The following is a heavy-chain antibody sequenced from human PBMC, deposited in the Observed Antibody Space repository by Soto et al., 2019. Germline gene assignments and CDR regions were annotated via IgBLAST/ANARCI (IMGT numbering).Heavy chain of an antibody. CDR2: IIPIFGTA. D-gene: IGHD3-10*01. V-gene: IGHV1-69*13. CDR3: AREGMAYYHGSGRTYNY. Sequence: SVKVSCKASGGTFSSYAISWVRQAPGQGLEWMGGIIPIFGTANYAQKFQGRVTITADESTSTAYMELSSLRSEDTAVYYCAREGMAYYHGSGRTYNYWGQGTLVTVSS. CDR1: GGTFSSYA. J-gene: IGHJ4*02.